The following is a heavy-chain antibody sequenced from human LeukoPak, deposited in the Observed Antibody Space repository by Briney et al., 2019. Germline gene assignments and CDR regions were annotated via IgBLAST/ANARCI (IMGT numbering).Heavy chain of an antibody. D-gene: IGHD3-22*01. CDR1: GYTFTGYY. CDR3: ARDLVYYDSSGYYDY. V-gene: IGHV1-2*06. CDR2: INPNSGGT. J-gene: IGHJ4*02. Sequence: ASVKVSCKASGYTFTGYYMHWVRQAPGQGLEWMGRINPNSGGTNYAQKFQGRVTMTRDSSISTAYMELSRLRSDDTAVYYCARDLVYYDSSGYYDYWGRGTLVTVSS.